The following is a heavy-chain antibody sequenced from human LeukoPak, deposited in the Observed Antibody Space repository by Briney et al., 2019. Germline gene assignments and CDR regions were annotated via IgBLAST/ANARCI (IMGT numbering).Heavy chain of an antibody. J-gene: IGHJ6*03. D-gene: IGHD3-16*02. CDR1: GHSISSGYY. V-gene: IGHV4-38-2*02. CDR2: IYHSGST. Sequence: ASETLSLTCSVSGHSISSGYYWGWIRQPPGKGLEWIGSIYHSGSTYYNPSLKSRVTISVDTSKNQFSLKLSSVTAADTAIYYCAKDRWQLSPDYYYYMDVWGKGTTVTVFS. CDR3: AKDRWQLSPDYYYYMDV.